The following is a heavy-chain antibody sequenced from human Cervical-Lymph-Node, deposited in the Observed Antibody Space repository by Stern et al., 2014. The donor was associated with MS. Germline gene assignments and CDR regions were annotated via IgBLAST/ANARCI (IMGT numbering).Heavy chain of an antibody. D-gene: IGHD1-1*01. CDR2: MYYSGAT. Sequence: QLQLQESGPGLVKPSQTLSLTCTVSGGSINNGDYYWSWVRQHPGKGLEWLGYMYYSGATYYNPSLKGRLTISVDTSKRHFSLKLTSVTAADTAVYCCARELSGMYGMDVWGQGTTVTVSS. CDR3: ARELSGMYGMDV. CDR1: GGSINNGDYY. J-gene: IGHJ6*02. V-gene: IGHV4-31*03.